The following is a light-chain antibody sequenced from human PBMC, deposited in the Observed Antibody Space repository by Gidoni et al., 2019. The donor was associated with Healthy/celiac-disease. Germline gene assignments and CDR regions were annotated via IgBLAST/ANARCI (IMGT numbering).Light chain of an antibody. J-gene: IGLJ2*01. V-gene: IGLV2-14*01. CDR3: SSYTSSSTRVV. CDR2: EVS. CDR1: SSDVGGYNY. Sequence: QSARTQPASVSGSPGKSITISCTGTSSDVGGYNYVSWYQQHPGKAPKLMIDEVSNRPSGVSNRFSGSKSGNTASLTISGLQAEDEADYYCSSYTSSSTRVVFGGGTKLTVL.